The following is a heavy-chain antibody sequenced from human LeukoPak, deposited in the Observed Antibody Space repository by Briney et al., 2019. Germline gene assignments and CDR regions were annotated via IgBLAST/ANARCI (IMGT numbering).Heavy chain of an antibody. V-gene: IGHV3-30*04. Sequence: GGSLRLSCAASGFTFSSYAMHWVRQAPGKGLEWVAVISYDGSNKYYADSVKGRFTISRDNSKNTLYLQMNSLRAEDTAVYYCARDRDSSGWYAERRWFDPWGQGTLVTVSS. CDR3: ARDRDSSGWYAERRWFDP. D-gene: IGHD6-19*01. J-gene: IGHJ5*02. CDR1: GFTFSSYA. CDR2: ISYDGSNK.